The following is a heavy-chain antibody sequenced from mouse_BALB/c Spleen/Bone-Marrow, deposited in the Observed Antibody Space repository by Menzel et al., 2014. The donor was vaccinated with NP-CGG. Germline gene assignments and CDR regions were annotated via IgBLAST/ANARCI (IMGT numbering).Heavy chain of an antibody. CDR1: GYAFTDYL. CDR2: INPGSGST. CDR3: ARYDGYFDY. J-gene: IGHJ2*01. D-gene: IGHD2-3*01. V-gene: IGHV1-54*01. Sequence: VQLQQSGAELVRPGTSVKVSCKASGYAFTDYLMEWLKQRPGQGLEWIGVINPGSGSTNYNEKFKDKATLTADKSSSTAYMQLSSLTSDDSAVYFCARYDGYFDYWVKGTILTVSS.